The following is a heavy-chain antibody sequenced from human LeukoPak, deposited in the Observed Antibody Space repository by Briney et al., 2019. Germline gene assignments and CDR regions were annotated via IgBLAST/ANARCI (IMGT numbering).Heavy chain of an antibody. Sequence: GASVKVSCKASGYTFTGYYMHWVRQAPGQGLEWMGWINPNSGGTNYAQKFQGRVTMTRDTSIRTAYMELSRLRSVDMAVDDWAGGGAAGSWYMGGYYYMDVWGKGTTVTVSS. CDR3: AGGGAAGSWYMGGYYYMDV. CDR1: GYTFTGYY. CDR2: INPNSGGT. V-gene: IGHV1-2*02. J-gene: IGHJ6*03. D-gene: IGHD6-13*01.